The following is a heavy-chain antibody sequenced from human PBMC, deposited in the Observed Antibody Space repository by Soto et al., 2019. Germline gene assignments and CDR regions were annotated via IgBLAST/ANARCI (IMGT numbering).Heavy chain of an antibody. CDR1: GFTFSSYA. Sequence: GGSLRLSCAASGFTFSSYAMHWVRQAPGKGLEWVAVISYDGSNKYYADSVKGRFTISRDNSKNTLYLQMNSLRAEDTAVYYCASNYYDILTGSTAYYFDYWGQGTLVTVSS. D-gene: IGHD3-9*01. J-gene: IGHJ4*02. V-gene: IGHV3-30-3*01. CDR2: ISYDGSNK. CDR3: ASNYYDILTGSTAYYFDY.